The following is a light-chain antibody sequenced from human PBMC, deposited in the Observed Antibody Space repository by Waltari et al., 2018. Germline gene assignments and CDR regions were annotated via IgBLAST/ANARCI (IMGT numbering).Light chain of an antibody. J-gene: IGLJ3*02. Sequence: QSALTQPASVSGSPGQSITISCTGASSAVGGYNFVSWYQQYPGKAPKVVIYDVTKRPSGVSDRFSGSKSGNTASLTISGLQAEDEADYYCSSYTSSITWVFGGGTKLTVL. V-gene: IGLV2-14*03. CDR1: SSAVGGYNF. CDR3: SSYTSSITWV. CDR2: DVT.